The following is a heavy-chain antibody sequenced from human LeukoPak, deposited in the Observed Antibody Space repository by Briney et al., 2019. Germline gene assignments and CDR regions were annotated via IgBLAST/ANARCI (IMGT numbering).Heavy chain of an antibody. CDR2: ISSSSNTI. J-gene: IGHJ6*02. CDR3: ATTLGGMDV. V-gene: IGHV3-48*01. Sequence: PGGSLRLSCAASGFTFSSYSMNWVRQAPGKGLEWVSYISSSSNTIYYADSVKGRFTISRDNSKNTLYLQMNSLRAEDTAVYYCATTLGGMDVWGQGTTVTVSS. CDR1: GFTFSSYS.